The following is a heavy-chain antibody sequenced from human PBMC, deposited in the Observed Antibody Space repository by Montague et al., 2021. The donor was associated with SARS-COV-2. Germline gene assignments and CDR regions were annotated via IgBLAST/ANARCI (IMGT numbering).Heavy chain of an antibody. J-gene: IGHJ6*02. CDR1: GGSISSGGYY. Sequence: TLSLTCTVSGGSISSGGYYWSWFRQHPGKGLEWIGYIYCSGSTYYNPSLKSRVTISVDTSKNQFSLKLSSVTAADTAVYYCARVSVEMATMGVYYYYGMGVWGQGTTVTVSS. V-gene: IGHV4-31*03. CDR3: ARVSVEMATMGVYYYYGMGV. D-gene: IGHD5-24*01. CDR2: IYCSGST.